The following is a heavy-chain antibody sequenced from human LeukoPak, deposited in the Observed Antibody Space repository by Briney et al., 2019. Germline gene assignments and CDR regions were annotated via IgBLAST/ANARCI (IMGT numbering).Heavy chain of an antibody. CDR2: IYSGGSA. D-gene: IGHD2-15*01. CDR3: ARVIQSLPLKGYFDY. Sequence: PGGSLRLSCAACGLTVSSNYMSWVRQAPGKGLEWVSVIYSGGSAYYADSLKGRFTISRDNSKNTLYLQMNSLRAEDTAVYYCARVIQSLPLKGYFDYWGQGTLVTVSS. J-gene: IGHJ4*02. CDR1: GLTVSSNY. V-gene: IGHV3-53*01.